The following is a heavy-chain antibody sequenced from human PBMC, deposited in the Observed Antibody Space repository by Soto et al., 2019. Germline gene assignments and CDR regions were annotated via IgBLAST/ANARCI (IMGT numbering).Heavy chain of an antibody. V-gene: IGHV3-21*01. D-gene: IGHD2-15*01. Sequence: GGSLRLSCAASGFTFSSYSMNWVRQAPGKGLEWVSSISSSSSYIYYADSVKGRFTISRDNAKNSLYLQMNSLRAEDTAVYYCAGIIGYCSGGSCYSGGPTDYWGQGTLVTVSS. CDR2: ISSSSSYI. J-gene: IGHJ4*02. CDR1: GFTFSSYS. CDR3: AGIIGYCSGGSCYSGGPTDY.